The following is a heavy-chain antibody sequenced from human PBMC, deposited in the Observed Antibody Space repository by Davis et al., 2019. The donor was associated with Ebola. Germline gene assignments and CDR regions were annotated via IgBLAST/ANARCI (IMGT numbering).Heavy chain of an antibody. J-gene: IGHJ4*02. D-gene: IGHD1-7*01. Sequence: PGGSLRLSCAASGFTFNIAWMTWVRQAPGKGLEWVGCSKSKVSGGTADYAAPVKGRFTISRDDSNNMLYLQMNSLKTEDTGVYFCATVDRAGPTFGYWGQGTLVTVSS. CDR2: SKSKVSGGTA. V-gene: IGHV3-15*01. CDR1: GFTFNIAW. CDR3: ATVDRAGPTFGY.